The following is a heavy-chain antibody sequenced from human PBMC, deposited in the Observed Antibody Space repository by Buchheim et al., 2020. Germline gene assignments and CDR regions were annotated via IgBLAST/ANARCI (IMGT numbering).Heavy chain of an antibody. CDR1: GDSFSSGGYY. J-gene: IGHJ5*02. Sequence: QVQLQESGPGLVKPSETLSLTCTVSGDSFSSGGYYWSWVRLLPGKGLEWIGCVFYSGGSKYSPSLQSRVSISVDPSNNQFSLNLRSVTAADTAVYYCARDRVEGWFDPWGQGIL. CDR2: VFYSGGS. V-gene: IGHV4-31*03. CDR3: ARDRVEGWFDP.